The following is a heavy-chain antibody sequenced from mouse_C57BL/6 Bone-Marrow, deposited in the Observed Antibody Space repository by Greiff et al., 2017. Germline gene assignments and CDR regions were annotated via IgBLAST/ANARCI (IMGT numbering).Heavy chain of an antibody. CDR1: GYTFTSYW. CDR2: IDPSDSET. J-gene: IGHJ3*01. CDR3: ARGLGRS. D-gene: IGHD4-1*01. Sequence: VQLQQSGAELAKPGASVKLSCKASGYTFTSYWMHWVKQRPIQGLEWIGNIDPSDSETHYNQKFKDKATLTVDKSSSTAYMQLSRLTSEDSAVYYCARGLGRSWGQGTLVTVSA. V-gene: IGHV1-52*01.